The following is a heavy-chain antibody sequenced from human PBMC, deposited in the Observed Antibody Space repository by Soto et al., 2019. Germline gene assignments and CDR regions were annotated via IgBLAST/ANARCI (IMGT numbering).Heavy chain of an antibody. CDR2: IYWDEDK. Sequence: QITLKESGPTLVKPTQTLTLTCTFSGFSRSTSGVGVGWIRQPPGKALEWLGFIYWDEDKGYCPYLKSRLTSPPDPSKGQVVLTMSNDDRADTATCFCAHAFTSPAPFDSWGQAPLVTVSA. J-gene: IGHJ4*02. CDR1: GFSRSTSGVG. V-gene: IGHV2-5*02. CDR3: AHAFTSPAPFDS.